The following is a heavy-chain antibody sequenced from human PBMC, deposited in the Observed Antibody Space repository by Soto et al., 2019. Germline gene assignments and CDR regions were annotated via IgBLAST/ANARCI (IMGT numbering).Heavy chain of an antibody. J-gene: IGHJ5*02. CDR2: ISGSSTYI. CDR3: AREELPPGTSFNSWFDP. Sequence: EGQLEESGGGLVKPGGSLTLSCVGSGFTFSNYKMNWVRQAPGQGLEWVSSISGSSTYIYYAVSVRGRFTISRDNAKNSVHLQMNSLRVEDTAVYFCAREELPPGTSFNSWFDPWGQGTLVTVSS. V-gene: IGHV3-21*01. D-gene: IGHD1-1*01. CDR1: GFTFSNYK.